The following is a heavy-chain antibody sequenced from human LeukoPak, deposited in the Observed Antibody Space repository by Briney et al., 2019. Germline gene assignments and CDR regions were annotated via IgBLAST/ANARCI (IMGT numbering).Heavy chain of an antibody. CDR1: GFTFSSYG. Sequence: GGSLRLSCAASGFTFSSYGMHWVRQAPGKGLEWVAVIWYDGSNKYYADSVKGRFTISRDNSKSTLYLQMNSLRAEDTAVYYCAKEINWFDPWGQGTLVTVSS. V-gene: IGHV3-33*06. CDR2: IWYDGSNK. CDR3: AKEINWFDP. J-gene: IGHJ5*02.